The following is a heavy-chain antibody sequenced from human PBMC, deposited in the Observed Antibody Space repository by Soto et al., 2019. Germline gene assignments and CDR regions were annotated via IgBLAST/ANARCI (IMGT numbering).Heavy chain of an antibody. Sequence: ASVKVSCKASGGTFSSYAISWVRQAPGQGLEWMGGISANNGKTNYAQKFQGRVTMTTDTSTSTAYMELRSLRSDDTAVYYCASTTLQYCSGGSCYSLYYYYMDVWGKGTTVTVSS. CDR3: ASTTLQYCSGGSCYSLYYYYMDV. D-gene: IGHD2-15*01. CDR1: GGTFSSYA. CDR2: ISANNGKT. V-gene: IGHV1-18*01. J-gene: IGHJ6*03.